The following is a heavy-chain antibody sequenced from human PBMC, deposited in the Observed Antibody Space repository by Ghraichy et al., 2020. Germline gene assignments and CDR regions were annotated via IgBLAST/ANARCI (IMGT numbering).Heavy chain of an antibody. D-gene: IGHD6-13*01. CDR1: GLTFKNYA. J-gene: IGHJ4*02. Sequence: GGSLRLSCVVSGLTFKNYAMSWVRQAPGKGLQWVSVVSGSGSGTYYGDSVRGRFTISRDNSQNTLFLQMNSLRAEDTAVYYCAKCSEYSTSWPLDYWGQGALVTVSS. V-gene: IGHV3-23*01. CDR2: VSGSGSGT. CDR3: AKCSEYSTSWPLDY.